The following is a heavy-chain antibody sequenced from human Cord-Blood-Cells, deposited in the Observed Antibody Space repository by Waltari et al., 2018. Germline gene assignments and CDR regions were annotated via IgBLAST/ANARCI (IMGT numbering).Heavy chain of an antibody. CDR2: INAGNGNT. V-gene: IGHV1-3*01. CDR3: ARDSSGWYDWYFDL. CDR1: GYTFPSYA. Sequence: QVQPVHSGAEVKKPGASVKVYCKATGYTFPSYAMHAVRQPPGQRLEWMGWINAGNGNTKYSQKFQGRVTITRDTSASTAYMELSSLRSEDTAVYYCARDSSGWYDWYFDLWGRGTLVTVSS. J-gene: IGHJ2*01. D-gene: IGHD6-19*01.